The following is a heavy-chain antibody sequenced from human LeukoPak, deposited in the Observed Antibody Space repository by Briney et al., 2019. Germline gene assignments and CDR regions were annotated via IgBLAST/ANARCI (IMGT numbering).Heavy chain of an antibody. CDR3: ARDRGGFTYGEYYFDY. CDR1: GGSVSNDNHC. D-gene: IGHD2-15*01. V-gene: IGHV4-61*01. Sequence: SETLSLTCTVSGGSVSNDNHCWSWLRQPPGKGLEWLGYVNYSGSTKYNPSLKSRVSISADTSRSQVSLKLSSVTAADTAVYYCARDRGGFTYGEYYFDYWGQGSLVTVSS. CDR2: VNYSGST. J-gene: IGHJ4*02.